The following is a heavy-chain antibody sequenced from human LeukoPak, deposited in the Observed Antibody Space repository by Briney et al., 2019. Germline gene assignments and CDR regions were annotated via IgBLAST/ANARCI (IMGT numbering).Heavy chain of an antibody. D-gene: IGHD3-10*01. CDR3: ARGLMVRGVLHWFDP. CDR2: INHSGST. V-gene: IGHV4-34*01. CDR1: GGSFSGYY. Sequence: SEALSLTCAVYGGSFSGYYWSWIRQPPGKGLERTGEINHSGSTNYNPSLKSRVTISVDTSKNQFSLKLSSVTAADTAVYYCARGLMVRGVLHWFDPWGQGTLVTVSS. J-gene: IGHJ5*02.